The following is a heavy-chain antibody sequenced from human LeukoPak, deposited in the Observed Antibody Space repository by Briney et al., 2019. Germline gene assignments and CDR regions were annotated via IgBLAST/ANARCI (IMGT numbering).Heavy chain of an antibody. D-gene: IGHD6-13*01. Sequence: PGRSLRLSCAASGFTFSSYAMHWVRQAPGKGLEWVAVISYDGSNKYYADSVKGRFTISRDNARNSLYLQMNSLRAEDTAIYYCARDRQPGDYWGQGTLVTVSS. CDR1: GFTFSSYA. CDR3: ARDRQPGDY. J-gene: IGHJ4*02. CDR2: ISYDGSNK. V-gene: IGHV3-30-3*01.